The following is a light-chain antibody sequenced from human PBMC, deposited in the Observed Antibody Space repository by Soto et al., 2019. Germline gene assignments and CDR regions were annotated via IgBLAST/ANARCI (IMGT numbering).Light chain of an antibody. CDR2: DAS. CDR3: QQYNTYST. V-gene: IGKV1-5*01. J-gene: IGKJ1*01. CDR1: QSISNW. Sequence: DIQITQSPSTLSASVGDRVTITCRASQSISNWLAWYQQKPEKAPKLLIYDASSLESGVPSRFSGSGSETEFTLTISSLQPDDFATYYCQQYNTYSTFGQGTKV.